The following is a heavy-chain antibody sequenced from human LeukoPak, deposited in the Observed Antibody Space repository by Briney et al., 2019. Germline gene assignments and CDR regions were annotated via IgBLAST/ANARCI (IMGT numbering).Heavy chain of an antibody. CDR2: INYSGVTT. V-gene: IGHV3-23*01. D-gene: IGHD2-2*01. Sequence: QTGGSLRLSCAASGFTFGSYAMSWVRQAPGKGLEWVSAINYSGVTTYYADSVKGRFTISRDNSKNTLYLQMGSLRAEDMAVYYCARGAFSVHYASFDPWGQGTLVTVSS. CDR3: ARGAFSVHYASFDP. CDR1: GFTFGSYA. J-gene: IGHJ5*02.